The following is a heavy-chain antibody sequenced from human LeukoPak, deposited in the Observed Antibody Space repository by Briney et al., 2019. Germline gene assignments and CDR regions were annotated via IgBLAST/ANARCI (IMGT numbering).Heavy chain of an antibody. J-gene: IGHJ5*01. CDR3: AREQLWSGPNRFDS. CDR2: TYYTSKWYN. Sequence: SQTLSLTCGISGDSVSSKSGGWNWIRQSPSRGLEWLGRTYYTSKWYNEYAVSMKSRITINSDTSKNQLSLHLDSVTPEDTAVYYCAREQLWSGPNRFDSWGQGTLVTVSA. D-gene: IGHD3-10*02. CDR1: GDSVSSKSGG. V-gene: IGHV6-1*01.